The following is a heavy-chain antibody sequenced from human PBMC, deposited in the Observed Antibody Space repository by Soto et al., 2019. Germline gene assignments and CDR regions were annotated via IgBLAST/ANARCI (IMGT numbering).Heavy chain of an antibody. V-gene: IGHV4-59*08. D-gene: IGHD2-15*01. J-gene: IGHJ4*02. Sequence: SETLSLTCTVSGGSISAYYWSWIRQPPGKGLEWIGHIFYSGSTNYNPSLRSRLTISLDTSKNHFSLTLRSVNAVDTGVYYCARSWGGDGYSHWGQGTLVTVSS. CDR1: GGSISAYY. CDR2: IFYSGST. CDR3: ARSWGGDGYSH.